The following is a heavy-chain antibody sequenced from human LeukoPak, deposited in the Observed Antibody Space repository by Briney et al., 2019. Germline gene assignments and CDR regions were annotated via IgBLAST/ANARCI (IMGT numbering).Heavy chain of an antibody. D-gene: IGHD6-19*01. CDR3: AKGFGYSSGWYPPDY. V-gene: IGHV3-23*01. CDR2: ISGSGGST. Sequence: GGSLRLSCAASGFTFSSYAMSWVRQAPGKGLECVSAISGSGGSTYYADSVKGRFTISRDNSKNTLYLQMNSLRAEDTAVYYCAKGFGYSSGWYPPDYWGQGNPGHRLL. J-gene: IGHJ4*02. CDR1: GFTFSSYA.